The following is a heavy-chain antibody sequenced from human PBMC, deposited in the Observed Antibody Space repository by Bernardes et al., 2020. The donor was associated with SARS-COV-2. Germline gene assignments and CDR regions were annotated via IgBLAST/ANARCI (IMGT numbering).Heavy chain of an antibody. D-gene: IGHD4-17*01. CDR3: ARQTIIYGDSSYYYYAMDV. CDR1: GGSIRRRSYY. V-gene: IGHV4-39*01. Sequence: SETLSLTCTVSGGSIRRRSYYWGWIRQPPGKGLEWIGSIYYSGSTYYNPSLKSRVTISVDSSKNQFSLKVSSVTAADTAVFYCARQTIIYGDSSYYYYAMDVWGQGTTVTVSS. J-gene: IGHJ6*02. CDR2: IYYSGST.